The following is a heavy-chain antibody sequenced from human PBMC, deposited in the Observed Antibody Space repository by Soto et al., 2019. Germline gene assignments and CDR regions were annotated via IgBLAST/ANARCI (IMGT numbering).Heavy chain of an antibody. D-gene: IGHD4-17*01. CDR3: ARDLINDYGDYGFDY. V-gene: IGHV1-18*01. J-gene: IGHJ4*02. Sequence: QVQLVQSGAEVKKPGASVKVSCKASVYPFTSYDISWVRQAHGQGLEWMGWISAYNGNTNYAQKLQGRVTMTTDTSTSTAYMEPRSLRSDDTAVYYCARDLINDYGDYGFDYWGQGTLVTVSS. CDR2: ISAYNGNT. CDR1: VYPFTSYD.